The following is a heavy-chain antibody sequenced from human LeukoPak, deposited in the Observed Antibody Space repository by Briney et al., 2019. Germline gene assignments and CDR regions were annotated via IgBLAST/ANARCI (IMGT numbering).Heavy chain of an antibody. D-gene: IGHD2-2*01. V-gene: IGHV3-23*01. CDR1: RFTFSTYA. Sequence: GGSLRLSCTASRFTFSTYAMSWVRQAPGKGLEWVSSISGSGDTTYYTGSVKGRLTISRDNSKNALYLQMSSLRAEDTAVYYCAKSQRNDQQVVQRIDYWGQGTLVTVSS. CDR2: ISGSGDTT. CDR3: AKSQRNDQQVVQRIDY. J-gene: IGHJ4*02.